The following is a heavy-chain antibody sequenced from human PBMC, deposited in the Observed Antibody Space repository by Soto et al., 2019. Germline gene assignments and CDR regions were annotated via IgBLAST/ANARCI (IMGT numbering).Heavy chain of an antibody. J-gene: IGHJ4*02. Sequence: PGGSLRLSCAASGFTFSSYGMHWVRQAPGKGLEWVAVIWYDGSNKYYADSVKGRFTISRDNSKNTLYLQMNSLRAEDTAVYYCAREVATILSLDYWGQGTLVTVSS. CDR1: GFTFSSYG. D-gene: IGHD5-12*01. CDR3: AREVATILSLDY. V-gene: IGHV3-33*01. CDR2: IWYDGSNK.